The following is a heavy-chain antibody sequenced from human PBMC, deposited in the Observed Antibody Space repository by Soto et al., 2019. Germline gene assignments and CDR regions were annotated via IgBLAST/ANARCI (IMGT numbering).Heavy chain of an antibody. CDR2: FRTSGDGGTT. D-gene: IGHD1-26*01. J-gene: IGHJ4*02. CDR3: ARDWSYQSL. CDR1: GFTFSSYS. Sequence: GGSLRLSCAASGFTFSSYSMSWVRQAPGKGLEWVSGFRTSGDGGTTYYADSVKGRFTISRDNSKNTLFLQMNSLRDEDTAVYYCARDWSYQSLWGQGTLVTVSS. V-gene: IGHV3-23*01.